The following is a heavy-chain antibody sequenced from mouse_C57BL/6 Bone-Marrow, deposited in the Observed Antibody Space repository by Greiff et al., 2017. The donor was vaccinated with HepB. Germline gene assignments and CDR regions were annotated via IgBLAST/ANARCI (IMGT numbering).Heavy chain of an antibody. Sequence: VQLQQPGAELVMPGASVKLSCKASGYTFTSYWMHWVKQRPGQGLEWIGEIDPSDSYTNYNQKFKGKSTLTVDKSSSTAYMQLSSLTSEDSAVYYCARSKGPIYYYDYWGQGTTLTFSS. CDR2: IDPSDSYT. CDR3: ARSKGPIYYYDY. V-gene: IGHV1-69*01. J-gene: IGHJ2*01. D-gene: IGHD1-1*01. CDR1: GYTFTSYW.